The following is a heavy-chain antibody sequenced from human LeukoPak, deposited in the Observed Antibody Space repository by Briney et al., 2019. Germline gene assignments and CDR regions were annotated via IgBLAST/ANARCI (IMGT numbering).Heavy chain of an antibody. D-gene: IGHD3-10*01. V-gene: IGHV4-30-2*01. J-gene: IGHJ4*02. CDR1: GGSISSSGYS. CDR3: ARLVRQYYFDY. Sequence: PSETLSLTCAVSGGSISSSGYSWSWLRQPPGKGLEWIGYIYHSGSTYYNPSLKSRVTISVDRSKNQFSLKLSSVTAADTAVYYCARLVRQYYFDYWGQGTLVTVSS. CDR2: IYHSGST.